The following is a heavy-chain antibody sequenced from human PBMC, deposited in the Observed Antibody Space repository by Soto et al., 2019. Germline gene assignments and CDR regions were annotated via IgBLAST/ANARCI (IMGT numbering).Heavy chain of an antibody. CDR2: LYHSGST. J-gene: IGHJ5*02. CDR3: ARGGRSRYYDFCSGYYDWFDL. CDR1: GGSFSGYS. D-gene: IGHD3-3*01. Sequence: WETLSLTCAVYGGSFSGYSWSWIRQPPGKGLEWIGELYHSGSTNYNPALKSRVTISVGTTKKQLLLQLSAGTAADTTVYYCARGGRSRYYDFCSGYYDWFDLWGQGTLVTVSS. V-gene: IGHV4-34*01.